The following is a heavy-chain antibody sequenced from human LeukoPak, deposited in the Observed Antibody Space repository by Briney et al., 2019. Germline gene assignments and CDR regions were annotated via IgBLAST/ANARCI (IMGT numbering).Heavy chain of an antibody. V-gene: IGHV3-53*04. Sequence: GGSLRLSCAASGFTVSSNYMSWVRQAPGKGLEWVSVIYSGGSTYYADSVKGRFTNSRHNSKNTLYLQMNSLRAEDTAVYYCARKPKGYFDYWREGTLVTVCS. CDR2: IYSGGST. CDR3: ARKPKGYFDY. CDR1: GFTVSSNY. J-gene: IGHJ4*02.